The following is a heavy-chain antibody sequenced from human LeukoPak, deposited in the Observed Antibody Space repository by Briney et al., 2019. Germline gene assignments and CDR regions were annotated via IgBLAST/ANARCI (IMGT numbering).Heavy chain of an antibody. J-gene: IGHJ5*02. CDR2: IYYSGST. D-gene: IGHD3-10*01. CDR1: GGSISSSSYY. CDR3: ARQKASGSYYKVLNWFDP. V-gene: IGHV4-39*01. Sequence: PSETLSLTCTVPGGSISSSSYYWGWIRQPPGKGLEWIGSIYYSGSTYYNPSLKSRVTISVDTSKNQFSLKLSSVTAADTAVYYCARQKASGSYYKVLNWFDPWGQGTLVTVSS.